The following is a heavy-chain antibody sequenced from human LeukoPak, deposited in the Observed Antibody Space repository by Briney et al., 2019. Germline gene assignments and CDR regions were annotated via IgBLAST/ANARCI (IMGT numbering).Heavy chain of an antibody. J-gene: IGHJ4*02. CDR1: GYTFTGYY. D-gene: IGHD4-23*01. CDR2: FDPEDGET. CDR3: ATGPPVVTHPRFYFDY. Sequence: GASVKVSCKASGYTFTGYYMHWVRQAPGKGLEWMGGFDPEDGETIYAQKFQGRVTMTEDTSTDTAYMELSSLRSEDTAVYYCATGPPVVTHPRFYFDYWGQGTLVTVSS. V-gene: IGHV1-24*01.